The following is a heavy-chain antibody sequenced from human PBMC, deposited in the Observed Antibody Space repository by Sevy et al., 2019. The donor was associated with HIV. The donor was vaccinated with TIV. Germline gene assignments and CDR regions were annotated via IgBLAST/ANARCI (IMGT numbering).Heavy chain of an antibody. J-gene: IGHJ4*02. V-gene: IGHV3-48*03. CDR3: ARDLPPSATTVAHFDC. CDR2: ISNSGTAM. CDR1: GFTFSSYE. Sequence: GGSLRLSCAASGFTFSSYEMNWVRQAPGKGLEWVSYISNSGTAMYYSDSVKGRFTISRDNARNSLFLQMNSLRAEDTAVYYCARDLPPSATTVAHFDCCGQGTLVTVSS. D-gene: IGHD4-17*01.